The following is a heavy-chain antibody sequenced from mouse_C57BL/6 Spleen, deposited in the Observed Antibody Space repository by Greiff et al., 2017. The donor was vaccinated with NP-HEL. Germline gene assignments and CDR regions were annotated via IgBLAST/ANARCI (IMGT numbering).Heavy chain of an antibody. D-gene: IGHD2-5*01. CDR3: ARSGLTDYSNHDY. J-gene: IGHJ4*01. Sequence: QVQLQQPGAELVRPGSSVKLSCKASGYTFTSYWMHWVKQRPIQGLEWIGNIDPSDSETHYNQKFKDKATLTVDKSSSTAYMPLSSLTSEDSAVDYCARSGLTDYSNHDYWGQGTSVTVSS. V-gene: IGHV1-52*01. CDR2: IDPSDSET. CDR1: GYTFTSYW.